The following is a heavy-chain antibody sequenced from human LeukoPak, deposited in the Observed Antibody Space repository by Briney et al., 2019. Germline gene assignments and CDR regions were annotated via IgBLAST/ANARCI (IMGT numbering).Heavy chain of an antibody. CDR1: GFTYSSYW. CDR3: ATDRGYLVFDY. V-gene: IGHV3-7*01. Sequence: PGGSLRLSCAASGFTYSSYWMTWVRQAPGMGLGWVANIKEDGSEKNYVDSVKGRFTISRDNAKNSLYLQVNGLRAEDTAVYYCATDRGYLVFDYWGQGTLVTVSS. CDR2: IKEDGSEK. D-gene: IGHD5-12*01. J-gene: IGHJ4*02.